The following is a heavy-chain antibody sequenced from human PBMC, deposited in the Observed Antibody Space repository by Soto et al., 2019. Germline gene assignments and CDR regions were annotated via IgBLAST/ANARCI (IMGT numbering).Heavy chain of an antibody. D-gene: IGHD6-19*01. CDR1: GFTFRTYG. V-gene: IGHV3-30*18. CDR2: ISDDGSQK. CDR3: AKEAPGGWHFFDT. J-gene: IGHJ4*02. Sequence: GGSLRLSCAASGFTFRTYGMHWVRQAPGKGLEWVAFISDDGSQKYYGDSVKGRFTISRDNSKNTLSLRMISLRTEDTSVYYCAKEAPGGWHFFDTWGQGTLVTVPS.